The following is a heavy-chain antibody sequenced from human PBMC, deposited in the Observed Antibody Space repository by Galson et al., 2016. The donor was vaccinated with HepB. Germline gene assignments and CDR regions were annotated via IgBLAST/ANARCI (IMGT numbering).Heavy chain of an antibody. V-gene: IGHV3-33*01. CDR1: GFKFSTYG. J-gene: IGHJ4*02. CDR3: ARGSYGSQRRPFDY. D-gene: IGHD3-10*01. Sequence: SLRLSCAASGFKFSTYGMNWVRQAPGKGLELVALIWYDGSNKNYPDSVRGRFTISRDNSKDTLFLQMNSLRAEDTAVYYRARGSYGSQRRPFDYWGQGTLVTVSS. CDR2: IWYDGSNK.